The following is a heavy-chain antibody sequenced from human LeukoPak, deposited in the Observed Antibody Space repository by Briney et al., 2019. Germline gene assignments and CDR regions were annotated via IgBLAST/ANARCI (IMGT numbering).Heavy chain of an antibody. CDR3: ARDLDLYGDGAFDI. J-gene: IGHJ3*02. D-gene: IGHD3-16*01. Sequence: GGSLRLSCAVSGFSFRSYGMHWVRQAPSKGLEWVAVIWYDGSNKYYAESVKGRFTISRDNSKNTLYLQMNSLRAEDTAVYYCARDLDLYGDGAFDIWGQGTMVTVSS. CDR2: IWYDGSNK. CDR1: GFSFRSYG. V-gene: IGHV3-33*01.